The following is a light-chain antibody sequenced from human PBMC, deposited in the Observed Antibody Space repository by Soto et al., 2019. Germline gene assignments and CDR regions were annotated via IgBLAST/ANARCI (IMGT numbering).Light chain of an antibody. CDR2: DAS. CDR3: QHRSNSPPMWT. J-gene: IGKJ1*01. CDR1: QSVGSY. V-gene: IGKV3-11*01. Sequence: EIVLTQFPATLSLSPGDRATLSCRASQSVGSYLSWYQQKPGPAPRLLIYDASNRATGIPARFSVSGSGTDLTLTINILEPEDYEVYVCQHRSNSPPMWTFGQGTKVEIK.